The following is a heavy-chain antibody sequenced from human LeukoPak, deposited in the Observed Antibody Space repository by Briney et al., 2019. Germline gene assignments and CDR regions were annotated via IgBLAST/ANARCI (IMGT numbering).Heavy chain of an antibody. CDR1: GFTFSNYW. CDR3: ARGRGGSYHY. J-gene: IGHJ4*02. Sequence: GGSLRLSCAASGFTFSNYWMHWVRQAPGKGLVWVARINSDGSTTTYADSVKGRFTIYRDNAKNTLYVLMNSQRVEDTAVYYCARGRGGSYHYWGQGTMVTVSS. CDR2: INSDGSTT. V-gene: IGHV3-74*01. D-gene: IGHD1-26*01.